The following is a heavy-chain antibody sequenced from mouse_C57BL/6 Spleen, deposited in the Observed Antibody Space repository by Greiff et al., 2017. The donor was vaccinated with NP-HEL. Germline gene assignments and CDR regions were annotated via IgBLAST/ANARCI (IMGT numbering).Heavy chain of an antibody. D-gene: IGHD1-1*01. CDR1: GFSLTSYG. CDR2: IWRGGST. CDR3: AKNSGYGSSPYWYFDV. J-gene: IGHJ1*03. V-gene: IGHV2-5*01. Sequence: LQESGPGLVQPSQSLSITCTVSGFSLTSYGVHWVRQSPGKGLEWLGVIWRGGSTDYNAAFMSRLSITKDNSKSQVFFKMNSLQADDTAIYYCAKNSGYGSSPYWYFDVWGTGTTLTVSS.